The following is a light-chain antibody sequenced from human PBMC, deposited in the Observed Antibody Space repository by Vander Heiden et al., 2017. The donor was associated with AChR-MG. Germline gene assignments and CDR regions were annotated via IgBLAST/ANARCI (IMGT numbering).Light chain of an antibody. CDR3: NSYATTTYV. Sequence: QSALTQPASVSGSPGQSITISCTGTSSDVGAFNYVSWYQQHPGKAPKLMIYDVSNRPSGVSNRFSGSKSGNTASLTISGLQAEDEADYFCNSYATTTYVLGPGTKV. CDR2: DVS. V-gene: IGLV2-14*03. CDR1: SSDVGAFNY. J-gene: IGLJ1*01.